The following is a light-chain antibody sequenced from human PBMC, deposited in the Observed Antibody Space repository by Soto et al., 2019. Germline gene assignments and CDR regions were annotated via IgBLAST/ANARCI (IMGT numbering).Light chain of an antibody. CDR1: QNVITN. CDR3: QQPEV. CDR2: SAS. Sequence: DILMTHTPATLSVSPGERATLSCRASQNVITNFAWYQQRPGHTPRLLIYSASTRVTGIPTRFSGSGSGTDFTLTISSLEPEDFAVYYCQQPEVFGQGTRLEIK. J-gene: IGKJ5*01. V-gene: IGKV3-15*01.